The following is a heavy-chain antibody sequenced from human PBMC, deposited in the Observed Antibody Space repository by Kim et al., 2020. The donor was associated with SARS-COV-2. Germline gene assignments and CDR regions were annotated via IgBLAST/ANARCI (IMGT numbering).Heavy chain of an antibody. Sequence: QKFQGRVTITADESTSTAYMELSSLRSEDTAVYYCARGGYSAAGTRVFDYWGQGTLVTVSS. D-gene: IGHD6-13*01. CDR3: ARGGYSAAGTRVFDY. J-gene: IGHJ4*02. V-gene: IGHV1-69*01.